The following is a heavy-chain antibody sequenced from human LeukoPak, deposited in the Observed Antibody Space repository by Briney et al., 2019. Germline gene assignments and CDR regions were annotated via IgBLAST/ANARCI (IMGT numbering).Heavy chain of an antibody. CDR2: ISSSSGYI. Sequence: PGGSLRLSCAASGFTFSSYAMSWVRQAPGKGLEWVSSISSSSGYIYYADSVKGRFTISRDNAKNSLYLQMNSLRAEDTAVYYCARGYSYGYSVWFDPWGQGTLVTVSS. CDR1: GFTFSSYA. CDR3: ARGYSYGYSVWFDP. J-gene: IGHJ5*02. D-gene: IGHD5-18*01. V-gene: IGHV3-21*01.